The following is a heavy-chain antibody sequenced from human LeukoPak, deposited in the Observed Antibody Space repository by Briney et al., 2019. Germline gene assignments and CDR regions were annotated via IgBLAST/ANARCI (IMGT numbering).Heavy chain of an antibody. D-gene: IGHD3-10*01. J-gene: IGHJ4*02. CDR3: GRFVRGDYFDY. CDR1: GFTVSSNY. Sequence: AGSLRLSCAASGFTVSSNYMSWVRQAPGKGLEWVSVIYSGGSTYYADTVKGRFTISRDNSKNTLYLQMNSLRAEDTAVYYCGRFVRGDYFDYWGQGTLVTVSS. CDR2: IYSGGST. V-gene: IGHV3-66*01.